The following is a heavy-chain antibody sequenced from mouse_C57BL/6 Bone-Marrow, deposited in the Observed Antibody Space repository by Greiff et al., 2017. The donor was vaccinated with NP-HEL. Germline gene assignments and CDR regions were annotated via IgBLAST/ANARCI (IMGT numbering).Heavy chain of an antibody. J-gene: IGHJ3*01. CDR3: AFITTVVPFAY. CDR2: IYPSDSET. V-gene: IGHV1-61*01. Sequence: QVQLKEPGAELVRPGSSVKLSCKASGYTFTSYWMDWVKQRPGQGLEWIGNIYPSDSETHYNQKFKDKATLTVDKSSSTAYMQLSSLTSEDSAVYYCAFITTVVPFAYWGQGTLVTVSA. D-gene: IGHD1-1*01. CDR1: GYTFTSYW.